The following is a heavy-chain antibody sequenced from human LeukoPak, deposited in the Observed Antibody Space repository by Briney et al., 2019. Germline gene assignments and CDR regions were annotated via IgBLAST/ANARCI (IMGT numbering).Heavy chain of an antibody. Sequence: SETLSLTCTVSGGSIRSYYWSWIRQPPGKGLEWIGYIYYSGSTNYNPSLKSRVTISVDTSKNQFSLKLSSVTAADTAVYYCARYALAGGGGDRGYFDYWGQGTLVTVSS. J-gene: IGHJ4*02. CDR2: IYYSGST. CDR3: ARYALAGGGGDRGYFDY. V-gene: IGHV4-59*01. D-gene: IGHD2-21*02. CDR1: GGSIRSYY.